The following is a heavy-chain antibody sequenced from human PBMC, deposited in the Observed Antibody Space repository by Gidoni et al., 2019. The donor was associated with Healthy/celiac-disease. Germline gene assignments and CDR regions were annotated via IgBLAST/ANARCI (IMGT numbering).Heavy chain of an antibody. CDR2: IYHSGST. V-gene: IGHV4-4*02. CDR1: GGSISSSNW. J-gene: IGHJ6*02. CDR3: ARDWGTPRRGMVRGVPVSDYGMDV. Sequence: QVQLQESGPGLVKPSGTLSLTCAVSGGSISSSNWWSWVRQPPGKGLEWIGEIYHSGSTNYNPSLKSRVTISVDKSKNQFSLKLSSVTAADTAVYYCARDWGTPRRGMVRGVPVSDYGMDVWGQGTTVTVSS. D-gene: IGHD3-10*01.